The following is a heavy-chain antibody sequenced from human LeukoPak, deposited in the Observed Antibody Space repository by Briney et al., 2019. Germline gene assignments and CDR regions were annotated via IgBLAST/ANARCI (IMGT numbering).Heavy chain of an antibody. Sequence: PGGSLRLSCAASGFTFSSYAMHWVRRAPGKGLEWVAVISYDGSNKYYADSVKGRFTISRDNSKNTLYLQMNSLRAEDTAVYYCARGCRLKQWLAAFDIWGQGTMVTVSS. J-gene: IGHJ3*02. V-gene: IGHV3-30-3*01. D-gene: IGHD6-19*01. CDR2: ISYDGSNK. CDR1: GFTFSSYA. CDR3: ARGCRLKQWLAAFDI.